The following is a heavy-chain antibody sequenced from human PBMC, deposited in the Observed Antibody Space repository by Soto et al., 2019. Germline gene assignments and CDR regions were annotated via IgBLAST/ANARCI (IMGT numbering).Heavy chain of an antibody. Sequence: PSETLSLTCAVYGGSFSGHYWSWIRQPPGKGLEWMGESNHSGSTNNNPSLKRRVTISVDTSKNQFSLKLTSVTGAATAVSSCARTGYSSGWYRAAFEIWGQGTMVTVSS. D-gene: IGHD6-19*01. J-gene: IGHJ3*02. CDR3: ARTGYSSGWYRAAFEI. CDR2: SNHSGST. V-gene: IGHV4-34*01. CDR1: GGSFSGHY.